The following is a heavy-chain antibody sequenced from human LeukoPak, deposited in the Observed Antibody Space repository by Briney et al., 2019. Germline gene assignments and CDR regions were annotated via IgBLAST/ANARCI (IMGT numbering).Heavy chain of an antibody. Sequence: GGSLRLSCAASGFTFSSYAMHWVRQAPGKGLEWVAVISYDGSNKYYADSVKGRFTISRDNSKNTLYLQMNSLRAEDTAVYYCATAYCGGDCYSNDYWGQGTLVTVSS. CDR3: ATAYCGGDCYSNDY. CDR1: GFTFSSYA. CDR2: ISYDGSNK. J-gene: IGHJ4*02. V-gene: IGHV3-30-3*01. D-gene: IGHD2-21*02.